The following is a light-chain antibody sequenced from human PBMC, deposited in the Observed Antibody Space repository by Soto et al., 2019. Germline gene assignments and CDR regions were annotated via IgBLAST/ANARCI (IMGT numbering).Light chain of an antibody. CDR2: YAS. CDR3: QQRTNRPPYMYT. Sequence: EIVLTQSPSTLSLSPGERATLSCRASQTVSSYLAWYQQKPGQAPRLLIYYASNRATGIPARFRGSGSGTDFTLTISSLEPEDCEVYYGQQRTNRPPYMYTFGQGTKLEIK. J-gene: IGKJ2*01. V-gene: IGKV3-11*01. CDR1: QTVSSY.